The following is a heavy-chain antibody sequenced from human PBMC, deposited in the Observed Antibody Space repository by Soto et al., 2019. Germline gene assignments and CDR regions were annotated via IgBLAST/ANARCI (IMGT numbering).Heavy chain of an antibody. Sequence: QVQLVQSGAEVKKPGASVRVSCKASGYTFTSYDINWVRQATGQGLEWMGWMSPNSGNTGYAQKFQGIVINTRNTSISTAYVELSSLRSADTAVYYCARGTRACSSASCYEVWGKGTLVAVSS. CDR2: MSPNSGNT. J-gene: IGHJ4*02. CDR1: GYTFTSYD. D-gene: IGHD2-2*01. V-gene: IGHV1-8*01. CDR3: ARGTRACSSASCYEV.